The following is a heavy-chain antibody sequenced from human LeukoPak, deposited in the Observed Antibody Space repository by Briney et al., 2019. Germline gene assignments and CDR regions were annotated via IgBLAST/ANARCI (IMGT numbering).Heavy chain of an antibody. CDR1: GGSFSSKSVT. Sequence: SQTPPLTCALSGGSFSSKSVTWNWVRQSPSRGLVGLGRTYYRSTWYNDYAVSVRGRITVNPDTSKNQFSLHLNSVTPEDTAVYYCARRLTQYDCFDPWGQGILVTVSS. D-gene: IGHD2-2*01. CDR3: ARRLTQYDCFDP. J-gene: IGHJ5*02. V-gene: IGHV6-1*01. CDR2: TYYRSTWYN.